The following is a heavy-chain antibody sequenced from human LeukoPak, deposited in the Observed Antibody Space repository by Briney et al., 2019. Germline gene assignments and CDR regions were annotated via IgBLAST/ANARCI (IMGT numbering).Heavy chain of an antibody. CDR1: GFTFSSHW. D-gene: IGHD6-19*01. CDR2: INSDGSSI. Sequence: PGGSLRLSCAASGFTFSSHWMHWVRQAPGKGLVWVSRINSDGSSISYADSVKVRFTISRDNAKNSLYLQMNSLRVEDTAFYYCAKDNRRHYTSGPNPDSLHWGQGALVTVSS. CDR3: AKDNRRHYTSGPNPDSLH. V-gene: IGHV3-74*01. J-gene: IGHJ4*02.